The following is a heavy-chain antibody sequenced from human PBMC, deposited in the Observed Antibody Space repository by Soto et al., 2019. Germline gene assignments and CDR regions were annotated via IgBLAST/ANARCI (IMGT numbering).Heavy chain of an antibody. CDR2: IDSSSGYT. Sequence: PGGSLRLSCAASGFTFSDHYMSWIRQAPGKGLEWISYIDSSSGYTNYADSVKGRFTISRDNAKNSLYLQVSSLRAEDTAIYYCARDLRRNSGSYFDYWGQGTPVTVSS. CDR3: ARDLRRNSGSYFDY. CDR1: GFTFSDHY. V-gene: IGHV3-11*05. D-gene: IGHD1-26*01. J-gene: IGHJ4*02.